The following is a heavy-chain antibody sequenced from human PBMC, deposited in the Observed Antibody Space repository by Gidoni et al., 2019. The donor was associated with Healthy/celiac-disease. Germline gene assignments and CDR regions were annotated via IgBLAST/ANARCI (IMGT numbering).Heavy chain of an antibody. Sequence: EVQLLESGGGLVQPGGSLRLSCAASGFTFSSYAMSWVRQAPGKGLEWGSAISGSGGSTYYADSVKGRFTISRDNSKNTLYLQMNSLRAEDTAVYYCAKEGLDYYYYYMDVWGKGTTVTVS. CDR3: AKEGLDYYYYYMDV. V-gene: IGHV3-23*01. D-gene: IGHD6-19*01. CDR1: GFTFSSYA. CDR2: ISGSGGST. J-gene: IGHJ6*03.